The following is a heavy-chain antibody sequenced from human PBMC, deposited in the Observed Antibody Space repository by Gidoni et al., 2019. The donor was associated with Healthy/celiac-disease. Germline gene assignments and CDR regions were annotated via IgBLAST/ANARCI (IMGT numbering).Heavy chain of an antibody. CDR1: GYSFTSYW. CDR2: IYPGDSDT. CDR3: ARVGGAAAGPYYFDY. J-gene: IGHJ4*01. Sequence: EVQLVPSGAEVKKPVESMTISCKGSGYSFTSYWIGWVRHMPGKGLECRGVIYPGDSDTRYSPSFQGQVTISADKSISTAYLQWSSLKASDTAMYYCARVGGAAAGPYYFDYWGHGTLVTVSS. D-gene: IGHD6-13*01. V-gene: IGHV5-51*01.